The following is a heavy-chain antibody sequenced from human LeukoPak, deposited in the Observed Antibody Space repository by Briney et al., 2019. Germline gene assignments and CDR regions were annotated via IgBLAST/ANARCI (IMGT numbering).Heavy chain of an antibody. V-gene: IGHV4-59*01. CDR3: ARDPAFVAGTGWFDP. CDR1: GGSISSYY. D-gene: IGHD6-19*01. Sequence: SETLSLTCTVSGGSISSYYWSWIRQPPGKGREGSGYIYYSGSTNYNPSLKSRVTISVDTSKNQFSLKLSSVTAADTAVYYCARDPAFVAGTGWFDPWGQGTLVTVSS. J-gene: IGHJ5*02. CDR2: IYYSGST.